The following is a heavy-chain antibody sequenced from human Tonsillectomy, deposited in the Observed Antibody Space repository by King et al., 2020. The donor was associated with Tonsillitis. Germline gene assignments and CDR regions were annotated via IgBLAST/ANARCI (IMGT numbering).Heavy chain of an antibody. D-gene: IGHD3-10*01. J-gene: IGHJ4*02. CDR1: GFSFSDYC. CDR2: ISYDGSDI. Sequence: VQLVESGGGVVQPGKSLRLSCAASGFSFSDYCIHWVRQAPGKGLEWVSIISYDGSDIYQADSVKGRITMSRDNSRNTVYLQMKSVRPEDAALYYCAKDVRRYGSGSFPDDWGQGTLVTVSS. CDR3: AKDVRRYGSGSFPDD. V-gene: IGHV3-30*18.